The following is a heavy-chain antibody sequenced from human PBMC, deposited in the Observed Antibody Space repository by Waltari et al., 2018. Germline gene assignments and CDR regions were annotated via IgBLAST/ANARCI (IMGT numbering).Heavy chain of an antibody. Sequence: QVQLQESRQGLVKPSGTLSLPCAVSVASISGNYWWSWVRQSPEKGLEWIGQVHHSGKTHYNPSLQSRVTISVDKPKNQFSLNLNSVTAADTAVYYCAGDRAIGLFFDYWGRGTLVTVSS. V-gene: IGHV4-4*02. D-gene: IGHD2-2*01. CDR2: VHHSGKT. CDR1: VASISGNYW. CDR3: AGDRAIGLFFDY. J-gene: IGHJ4*02.